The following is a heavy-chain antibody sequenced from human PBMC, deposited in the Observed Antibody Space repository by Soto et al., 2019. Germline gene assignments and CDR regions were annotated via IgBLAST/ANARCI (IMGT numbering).Heavy chain of an antibody. CDR3: ARAILPDVEIYAMDV. CDR2: IWNDGSNK. CDR1: GFTFRDHA. V-gene: IGHV3-33*01. Sequence: PGGSLSLSCAASGFTFRDHAMHWVRQAPGKGREWLAIIWNDGSNKFYAGSVQGRFTISRDNSKNTVYLQMNTLSAEDTAVYYCARAILPDVEIYAMDVWGQGTTVTVSS. D-gene: IGHD3-3*02. J-gene: IGHJ6*02.